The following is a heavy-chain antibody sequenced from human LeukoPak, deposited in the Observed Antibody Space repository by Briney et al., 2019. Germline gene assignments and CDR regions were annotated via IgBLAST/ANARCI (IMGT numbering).Heavy chain of an antibody. J-gene: IGHJ5*02. CDR3: ARGLLWFGGPRNNWFDP. CDR2: ISAYNGNT. V-gene: IGHV1-18*01. Sequence: ASVKVSCKASGYTFTSYGISWARQAPGQGLEWMGWISAYNGNTNYAQKLQGRVTMTTDTSTSTAYMELRSLRSDDTAVYYCARGLLWFGGPRNNWFDPWGQGTLVTVSS. CDR1: GYTFTSYG. D-gene: IGHD3-10*01.